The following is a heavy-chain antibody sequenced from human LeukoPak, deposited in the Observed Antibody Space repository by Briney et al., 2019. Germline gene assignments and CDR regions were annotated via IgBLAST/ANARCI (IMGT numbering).Heavy chain of an antibody. CDR2: INHSGST. D-gene: IGHD3-10*01. Sequence: PSETLSLTCAVYGGSFSGYYWSWIRQPPGKGLEWIGEINHSGSTNYNPSLKSRVTISVDTSKNQFSLKLSSVTAADTAVYYCAREPLRVFYGSGSYYAFDIWGQGTMVTVSS. CDR3: AREPLRVFYGSGSYYAFDI. J-gene: IGHJ3*02. CDR1: GGSFSGYY. V-gene: IGHV4-34*01.